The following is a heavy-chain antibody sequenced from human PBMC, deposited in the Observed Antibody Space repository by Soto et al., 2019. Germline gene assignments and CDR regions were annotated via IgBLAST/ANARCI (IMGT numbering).Heavy chain of an antibody. J-gene: IGHJ4*02. V-gene: IGHV4-59*01. Sequence: CTWIRQPPGKPLEWIGNVYDSGRTNYNPSLRSRVTISIDTSKNQFSLNLKSVTAADTAVYHCATGTGWLPTNWGQGTLVTVSS. D-gene: IGHD5-12*01. CDR2: VYDSGRT. CDR3: ATGTGWLPTN.